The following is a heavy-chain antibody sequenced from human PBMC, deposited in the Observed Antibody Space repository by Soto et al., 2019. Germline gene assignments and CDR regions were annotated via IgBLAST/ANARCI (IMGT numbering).Heavy chain of an antibody. CDR2: ISDSGST. CDR1: GGSMSSYF. J-gene: IGHJ6*02. Sequence: SETLSLTCTVSGGSMSSYFWSWILQPPWRGLEWIGYISDSGSTNYKTSLKGRVTISVDTSKNQFSLKLSSVTAADTAVYYCARHNGPLYVGYYYDMDVWGQGTTVTVSS. CDR3: ARHNGPLYVGYYYDMDV. D-gene: IGHD3-16*01. V-gene: IGHV4-59*08.